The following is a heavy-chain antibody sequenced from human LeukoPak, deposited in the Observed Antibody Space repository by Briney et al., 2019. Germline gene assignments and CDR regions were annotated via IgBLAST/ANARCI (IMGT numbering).Heavy chain of an antibody. V-gene: IGHV3-21*01. D-gene: IGHD3-10*01. J-gene: IGHJ4*02. CDR3: ARLITHTRAFDY. CDR1: GFTFSSYS. CDR2: ISSSSSYI. Sequence: PGGSLRLSCAASGFTFSSYSMNWVRQAPGKGLEWVSSISSSSSYIYYADSVKGRFTISRDNAKNSLYLQMNSLRAEDTAVYYCARLITHTRAFDYWGQGTLVTVSS.